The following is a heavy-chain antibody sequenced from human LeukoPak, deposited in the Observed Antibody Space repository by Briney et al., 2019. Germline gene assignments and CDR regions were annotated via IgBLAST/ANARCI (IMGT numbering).Heavy chain of an antibody. CDR2: INPSGGST. D-gene: IGHD2-2*02. CDR3: ARVAAEVVGVPGPIGFGWLRRDYYYMDV. CDR1: GYTFTSYY. J-gene: IGHJ6*03. V-gene: IGHV1-46*01. Sequence: GASVKVSCKASGYTFTSYYMHWVRQAPGEGLEWMGIINPSGGSTSYAQKSQGRVTITRDMSTSTVYMELSSLRSEDTAVYYCARVAAEVVGVPGPIGFGWLRRDYYYMDVWGKGTTVTVSS.